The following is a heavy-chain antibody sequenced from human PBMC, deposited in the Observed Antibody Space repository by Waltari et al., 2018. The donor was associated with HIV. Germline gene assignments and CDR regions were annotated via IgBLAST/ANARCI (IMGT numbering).Heavy chain of an antibody. D-gene: IGHD6-19*01. V-gene: IGHV3-7*01. CDR1: GIQFQTLW. J-gene: IGHJ4*02. Sequence: DVKLTQSEGAFVQPGGSLRLSCSVSGIQFQTLWMTWVRQSPGKGLEWVASRNQDGTLRHYGDSVKGRFTISRDNDNNSVSLEMSTVRPEDTATYFCVDAYNYRSHYWGQGTLVVVSS. CDR2: RNQDGTLR. CDR3: VDAYNYRSHY.